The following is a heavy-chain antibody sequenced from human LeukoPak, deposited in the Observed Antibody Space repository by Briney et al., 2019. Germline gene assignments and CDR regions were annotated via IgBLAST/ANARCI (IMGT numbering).Heavy chain of an antibody. CDR3: ARGHCSGGSCEGDFDY. CDR2: IYTSGST. D-gene: IGHD2-15*01. Sequence: SETLSLTCTVSGGSISSYYWSWIRQPAGKGLEWIGRIYTSGSTNYNPSLKSRVTMSVDTSKNQFSLKLSSVPAADTAVYYCARGHCSGGSCEGDFDYWGQGTLVTVSS. J-gene: IGHJ4*02. V-gene: IGHV4-4*07. CDR1: GGSISSYY.